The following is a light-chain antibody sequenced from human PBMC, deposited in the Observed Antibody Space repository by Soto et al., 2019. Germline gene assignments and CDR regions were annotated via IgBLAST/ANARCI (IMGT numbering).Light chain of an antibody. CDR3: SSYTSSSPYV. Sequence: QYALTQPASVSGSPGQSITISCTGNSSDVGGYNYVSWYQQHPGKAPKLMIYEVSNRPSGVSNRFSGSKSGNTASLTISGLQAEDEADYYCSSYTSSSPYVFGTGTKVTVL. CDR2: EVS. V-gene: IGLV2-14*01. CDR1: SSDVGGYNY. J-gene: IGLJ1*01.